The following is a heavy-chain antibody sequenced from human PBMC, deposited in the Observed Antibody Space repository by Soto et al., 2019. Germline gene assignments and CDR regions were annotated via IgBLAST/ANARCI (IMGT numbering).Heavy chain of an antibody. Sequence: PSETLSLTCAVYGGSFSGYYWSWIRQPPGKGLEWIGEINHSGSTNYNPSLKSRVAISVDTSKNQFSLKLSSVTAADTAVYYCARGPGGWLQPYYFDYWGQGTLVTVS. V-gene: IGHV4-34*01. CDR2: INHSGST. CDR3: ARGPGGWLQPYYFDY. J-gene: IGHJ4*02. CDR1: GGSFSGYY. D-gene: IGHD5-12*01.